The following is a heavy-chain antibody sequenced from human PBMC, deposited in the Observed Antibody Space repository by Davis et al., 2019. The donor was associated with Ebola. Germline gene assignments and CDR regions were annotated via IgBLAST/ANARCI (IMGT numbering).Heavy chain of an antibody. V-gene: IGHV3-23*01. Sequence: PGGSLRLSCAASGFTFSSYAMSWVRKAQGKGLEWVSANSGSGGSTYYADSVKGRFTISRDNSKNTLYLQMNSMRAEDTAVYYCAKQGTVTALYGMDVWGQGTTVTVSS. CDR2: NSGSGGST. D-gene: IGHD4-17*01. J-gene: IGHJ6*02. CDR1: GFTFSSYA. CDR3: AKQGTVTALYGMDV.